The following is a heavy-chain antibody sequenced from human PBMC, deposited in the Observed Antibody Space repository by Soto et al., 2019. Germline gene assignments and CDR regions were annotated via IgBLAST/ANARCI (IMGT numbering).Heavy chain of an antibody. CDR2: INAANGDT. CDR3: VRRHVSATGIDWFDP. D-gene: IGHD6-13*01. J-gene: IGHJ5*02. V-gene: IGHV1-3*01. CDR1: GYTFTSYG. Sequence: ASVKVSCKASGYTFTSYGIHWVRQAPGQRLEWMGWINAANGDTKYSPKFQGRVTITRDTSASTAYMELSGLRSEDTAVYYCVRRHVSATGIDWFDPWGQGTLVTVSS.